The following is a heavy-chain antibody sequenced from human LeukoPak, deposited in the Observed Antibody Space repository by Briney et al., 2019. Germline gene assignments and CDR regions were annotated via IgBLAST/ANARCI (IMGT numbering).Heavy chain of an antibody. V-gene: IGHV4-34*01. Sequence: SSETLSLTCAVYDGSFSGYYWSWIRQPPGKGLEWIGEINHSGSTNYNPFLKSRVTISVDTSKNQFSLKLSSVTAADTAVYYCARAGSSWYNWFDPWGQGTLVTVSS. CDR2: INHSGST. J-gene: IGHJ5*02. D-gene: IGHD6-6*01. CDR1: DGSFSGYY. CDR3: ARAGSSWYNWFDP.